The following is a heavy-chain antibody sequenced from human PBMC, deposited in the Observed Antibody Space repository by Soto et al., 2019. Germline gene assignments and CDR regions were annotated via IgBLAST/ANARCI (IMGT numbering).Heavy chain of an antibody. V-gene: IGHV3-30*18. CDR1: GFTFSSYG. J-gene: IGHJ6*02. Sequence: PGGSLRLSCAASGFTFSSYGMHWVRQAPGKGLEWVAVISYDGSNKYYADSVKGRFTISRDNSKNTLYLQMNSLRAEDTAVYYCAKALVVTAPSYYYGMDVWGQGTTVTVSS. D-gene: IGHD2-21*02. CDR2: ISYDGSNK. CDR3: AKALVVTAPSYYYGMDV.